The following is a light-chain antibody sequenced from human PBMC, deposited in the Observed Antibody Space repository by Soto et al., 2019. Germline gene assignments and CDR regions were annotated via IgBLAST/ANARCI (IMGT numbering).Light chain of an antibody. CDR3: LQTDSVPYT. CDR1: QSISSY. J-gene: IGKJ2*01. Sequence: DIQMTQSPSSLSASVGDRVTLTCRASQSISSYLNWYQLKPGRPPKLLMYFASSLQAGVPSRFSGAGAETDFTLTITDLQPEDFSFYLCLQTDSVPYTFGQGT. CDR2: FAS. V-gene: IGKV1-39*01.